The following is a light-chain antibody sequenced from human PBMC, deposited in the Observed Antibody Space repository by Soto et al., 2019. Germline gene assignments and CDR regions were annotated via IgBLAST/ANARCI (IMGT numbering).Light chain of an antibody. CDR2: EVS. J-gene: IGLJ1*01. Sequence: QSALTQPASVSGSTGQSITISCTGPSSDVGGYNYVSWYQQHPGKAPKLMIYEVSNRPSGVSNRFSGSKSGNTASLTISGLQAEDEADYYCSSYTSSSIDYVFGTGTKLTVL. CDR1: SSDVGGYNY. CDR3: SSYTSSSIDYV. V-gene: IGLV2-14*01.